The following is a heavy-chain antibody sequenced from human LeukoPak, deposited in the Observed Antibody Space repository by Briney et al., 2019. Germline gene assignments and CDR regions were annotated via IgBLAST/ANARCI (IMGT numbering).Heavy chain of an antibody. CDR2: ISGSGGST. CDR1: GFTFSSYA. V-gene: IGHV3-23*01. J-gene: IGHJ4*02. Sequence: GGSLRLSCAASGFTFSSYAMSWVRQAPGKGLEWVSAISGSGGSTYYADSVKGRFTISRDNSKNTLYLQMNSLRAEDTAVYYCAKALAYSGSYFAFDYWGQGTLVTVSS. D-gene: IGHD1-26*01. CDR3: AKALAYSGSYFAFDY.